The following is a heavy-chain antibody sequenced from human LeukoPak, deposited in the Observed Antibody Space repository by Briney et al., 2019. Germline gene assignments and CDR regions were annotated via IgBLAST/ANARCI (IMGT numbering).Heavy chain of an antibody. D-gene: IGHD6-19*01. CDR1: GFTFSSFA. CDR3: AEDPIAVAGPVYFDY. J-gene: IGHJ4*02. V-gene: IGHV3-23*01. CDR2: ISGSGGRI. Sequence: GGSLRLSCAASGFTFSSFAMSWARQAPGKGLEWVSGISGSGGRIYYSDSVKGRFTISRDNSKNTLYLQMNSLRAKDTAVYYCAEDPIAVAGPVYFDYWGQGTLVTVSP.